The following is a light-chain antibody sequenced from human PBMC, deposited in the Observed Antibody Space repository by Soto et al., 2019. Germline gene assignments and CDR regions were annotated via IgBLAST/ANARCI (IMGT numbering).Light chain of an antibody. CDR2: EVN. V-gene: IGLV1-40*01. CDR1: SSNIGAGYD. Sequence: QSVLTQPPSVSGAPGQRVTISCTGSSSNIGAGYDVHWYQQLPGTAPKLIIFEVNRRPSGVSDRFSGSKSGNTASLTISGLQAEDEADFFCCSYAGNGAGVFGGGTKLTVL. J-gene: IGLJ3*02. CDR3: CSYAGNGAGV.